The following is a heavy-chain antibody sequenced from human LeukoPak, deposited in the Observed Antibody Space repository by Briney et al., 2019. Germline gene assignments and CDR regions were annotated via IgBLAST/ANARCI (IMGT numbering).Heavy chain of an antibody. CDR3: AKGREMATIPFDY. V-gene: IGHV3-23*01. Sequence: GGSLRLSCAASGFTFSSYAMSWVRQAPGKGLEWVSAISGSGGSTYYADSVKGRFTISRDNSKNTLYLQMDSLRAEDTAVYYCAKGREMATIPFDYWGQGTLVTVSS. D-gene: IGHD5-24*01. CDR1: GFTFSSYA. CDR2: ISGSGGST. J-gene: IGHJ4*02.